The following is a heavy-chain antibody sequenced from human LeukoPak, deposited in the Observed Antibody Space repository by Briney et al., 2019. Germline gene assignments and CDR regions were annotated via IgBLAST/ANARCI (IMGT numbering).Heavy chain of an antibody. CDR1: GFTFSSNY. D-gene: IGHD5-18*01. CDR2: IYSGGST. V-gene: IGHV3-53*01. CDR3: ARGYSYGYQGLDY. Sequence: GGSLRLSCAASGFTFSSNYMSWVRQAPGKGLEWVSVIYSGGSTYYADSVKGRFTISRDNSKNTLYLQMNSLRAEDTAVYYCARGYSYGYQGLDYWGQGTLVTVSS. J-gene: IGHJ4*02.